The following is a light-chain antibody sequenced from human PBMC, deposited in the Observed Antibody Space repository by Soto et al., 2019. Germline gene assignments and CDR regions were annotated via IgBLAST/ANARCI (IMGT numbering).Light chain of an antibody. J-gene: IGLJ3*02. CDR2: DTS. V-gene: IGLV7-46*01. Sequence: QAVVTQEPSLTVSQGGTVTLTCDSSTGPVTSGRYPYWFQQKPGQAPRTLIYDTSLKYSWTPARFSGSLLRGKAALTLSGARPEDEADYYCLLSYSGGRVFGGGTKLTVL. CDR1: TGPVTSGRY. CDR3: LLSYSGGRV.